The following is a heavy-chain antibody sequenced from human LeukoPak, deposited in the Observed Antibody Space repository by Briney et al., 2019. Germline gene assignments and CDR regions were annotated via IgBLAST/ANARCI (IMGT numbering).Heavy chain of an antibody. V-gene: IGHV4-59*02. CDR3: ASRKLGNDY. Sequence: SSETLSLTCTTSGGSVSDYYWSWIRQSPGKGLEWIGYIYHTGSTSYSPSLKSRVTTSADTSQNQFSLKLSSVTAADTAVYYCASRKLGNDYWGQGTLVTVSS. CDR1: GGSVSDYY. CDR2: IYHTGST. J-gene: IGHJ4*02. D-gene: IGHD7-27*01.